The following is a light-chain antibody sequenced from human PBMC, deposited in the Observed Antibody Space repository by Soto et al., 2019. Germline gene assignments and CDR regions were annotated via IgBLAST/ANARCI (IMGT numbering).Light chain of an antibody. V-gene: IGKV1-39*01. J-gene: IGKJ4*01. CDR3: QQSYSTPLT. CDR1: QNVSSY. Sequence: DIQMTQSPSSLSSSVGDRVTITCRASQNVSSYLNWYQQKPAKAPRLLIYATSTLQSGVPSRCSGSGSGTYFPLTISSLQPEDFATYYWQQSYSTPLTFGGGTKVEIK. CDR2: ATS.